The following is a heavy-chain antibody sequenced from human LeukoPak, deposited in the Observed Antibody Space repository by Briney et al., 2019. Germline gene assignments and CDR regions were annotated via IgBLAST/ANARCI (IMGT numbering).Heavy chain of an antibody. D-gene: IGHD1-26*01. CDR3: ARGVNSGYFDY. Sequence: PSETLSLTCTISGGFISSYHWSWIRQPPGKGLEWMGYIFFNGSTNCNPSLKSRVTMSVDTSKNQFSLKLSSVTAADTAVYYCARGVNSGYFDYCGQGTLVTVSS. V-gene: IGHV4-59*01. CDR2: IFFNGST. J-gene: IGHJ4*02. CDR1: GGFISSYH.